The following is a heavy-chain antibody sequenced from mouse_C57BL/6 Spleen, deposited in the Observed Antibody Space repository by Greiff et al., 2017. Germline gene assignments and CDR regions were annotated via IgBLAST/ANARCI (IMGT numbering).Heavy chain of an antibody. CDR1: GYTFTSYW. CDR2: IYPSDSET. CDR3: ARGDRNAFAY. V-gene: IGHV1-61*01. Sequence: VQLQQPGAELVRPGSSVKLSCKASGYTFTSYWMDWVKQRPGQGLEWIGNIYPSDSETHYNQKFKDKATLTVDKSSSTAYMQLSSLTSEDSAVYYCARGDRNAFAYWGQGTLVTVSA. J-gene: IGHJ3*01. D-gene: IGHD2-1*01.